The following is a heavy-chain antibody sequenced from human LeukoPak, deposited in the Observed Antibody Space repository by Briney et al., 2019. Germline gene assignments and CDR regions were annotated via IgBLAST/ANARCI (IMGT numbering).Heavy chain of an antibody. J-gene: IGHJ3*02. Sequence: GGSLRLSCAASGFTFSSYGMHWVRQAPGKGLEWVAFIRYDGSNKNYADSVKGRFTISRDNSKNTPYLQMNSLRTEDTAVYYCASWLRGVIGAFDIWGQGTMVTVSS. CDR3: ASWLRGVIGAFDI. CDR1: GFTFSSYG. CDR2: IRYDGSNK. V-gene: IGHV3-30*02. D-gene: IGHD3-10*01.